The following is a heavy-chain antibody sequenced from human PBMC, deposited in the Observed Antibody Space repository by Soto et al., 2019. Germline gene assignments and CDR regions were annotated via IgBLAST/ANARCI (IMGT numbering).Heavy chain of an antibody. CDR2: IDPSDSYT. Sequence: GESLKISCKGSGYSFTSYWISWVRQMPGKGLEWMGRIDPSDSYTNYSPSFQGHVTISADKSISTAYLQWSSLKASDTAMYYCASNSSDTPRADYYGMDVWGQGTTVTVS. J-gene: IGHJ6*02. V-gene: IGHV5-10-1*01. CDR3: ASNSSDTPRADYYGMDV. D-gene: IGHD6-19*01. CDR1: GYSFTSYW.